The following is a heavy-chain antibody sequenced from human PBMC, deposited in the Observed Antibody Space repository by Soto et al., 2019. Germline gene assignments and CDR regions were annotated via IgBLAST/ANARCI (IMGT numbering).Heavy chain of an antibody. Sequence: SVKVSCKAPGYSLTTYYIHWVRQAPGQGLEWMGIINPSDGSATYAQKFQGRVTMTSDTSTSTVYMELSSLRSEDTAVYYCTRPVAGNSNWFDHWGQGTRVTVSS. D-gene: IGHD6-19*01. CDR1: GYSLTTYY. V-gene: IGHV1-46*03. CDR2: INPSDGSA. J-gene: IGHJ5*02. CDR3: TRPVAGNSNWFDH.